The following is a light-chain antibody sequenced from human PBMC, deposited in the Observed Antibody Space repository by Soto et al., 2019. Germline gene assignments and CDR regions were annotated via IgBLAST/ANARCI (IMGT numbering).Light chain of an antibody. Sequence: VVTQSPATLSVSPGERATLSCRASQSLAFGLAWYQQKSGQAPRLLIYHASTRATGIPARFSGSGSGTEFTLTIAGLQSEDFAVYYCQHYDDWRGTFGQGTKVEIK. CDR3: QHYDDWRGT. CDR2: HAS. CDR1: QSLAFG. J-gene: IGKJ1*01. V-gene: IGKV3-15*01.